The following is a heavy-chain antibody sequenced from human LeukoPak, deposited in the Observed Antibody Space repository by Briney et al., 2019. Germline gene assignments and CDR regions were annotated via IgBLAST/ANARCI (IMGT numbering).Heavy chain of an antibody. D-gene: IGHD1-26*01. J-gene: IGHJ6*03. CDR3: ARGPSSSYAYYMDV. CDR2: IYYSGST. CDR1: GGSISSYY. Sequence: PSETLSLTCTVSGGSISSYYWSWIRQPPGKGLEWIGYIYYSGSTNYSPSLKSRVTISVDTSKKHFSLKLSSVTAADTAVYYCARGPSSSYAYYMDVWGKGTTVTVSS. V-gene: IGHV4-59*01.